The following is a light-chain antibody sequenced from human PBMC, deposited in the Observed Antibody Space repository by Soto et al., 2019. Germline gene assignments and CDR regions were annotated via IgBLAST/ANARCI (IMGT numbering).Light chain of an antibody. CDR2: DAY. CDR3: QHYKTWPLA. CDR1: KGVGST. Sequence: SLFPGGRSTPSFRASKGVGSTLNWYRQQTGXXXRXXXYDAYLRATGVPARFSGSGYGTEFTLTISSLQSEDFAVYYCQHYKTWPLAFGGGTKVDI. V-gene: IGKV3-15*01. J-gene: IGKJ4*01.